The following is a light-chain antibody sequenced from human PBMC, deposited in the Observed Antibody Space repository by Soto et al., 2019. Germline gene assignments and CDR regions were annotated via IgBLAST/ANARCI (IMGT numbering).Light chain of an antibody. J-gene: IGKJ1*01. Sequence: DIQMTQSPSTLSASVGDRVTITCRASQNINFYLAWYQQKPGKAPQILLFDVSRLARGVPSRFSGSGSGTEFTLTISSRQPDDFATYYCQQYNSYSSWTFGLGTKVDIK. V-gene: IGKV1-5*01. CDR3: QQYNSYSSWT. CDR2: DVS. CDR1: QNINFY.